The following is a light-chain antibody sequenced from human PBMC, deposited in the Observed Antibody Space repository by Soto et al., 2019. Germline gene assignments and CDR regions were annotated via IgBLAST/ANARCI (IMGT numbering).Light chain of an antibody. Sequence: QSVLTQPPSVSGAPGQRVTISFTGSSSNIGAGYDVHWYQQLPGTAPKLLIYDNNNRPSGVPDRFSGSKSGTSASLAITGRQAEDEADYYCQSYDSSLSGYVFGTGTKVTVL. CDR2: DNN. CDR1: SSNIGAGYD. J-gene: IGLJ1*01. CDR3: QSYDSSLSGYV. V-gene: IGLV1-40*01.